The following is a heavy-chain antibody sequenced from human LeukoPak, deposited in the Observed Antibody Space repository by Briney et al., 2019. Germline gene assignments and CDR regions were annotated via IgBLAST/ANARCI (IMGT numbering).Heavy chain of an antibody. CDR2: IVVGSGVT. Sequence: ASVKVSCKASGFTFTSSAMQWVRQARGQRLEWIGWIVVGSGVTNYAQKFQERVTITRDMSTRTAYMELSSLRSEDTAVYYCAASNDYGDYVGYWGQGTLVIVSS. CDR3: AASNDYGDYVGY. J-gene: IGHJ4*02. V-gene: IGHV1-58*02. CDR1: GFTFTSSA. D-gene: IGHD4-17*01.